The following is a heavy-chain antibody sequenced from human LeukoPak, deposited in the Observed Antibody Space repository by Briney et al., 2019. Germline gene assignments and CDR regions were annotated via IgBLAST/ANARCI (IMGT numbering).Heavy chain of an antibody. J-gene: IGHJ4*02. Sequence: GGSLRLSCAASGFTFSSNYMSWVRQAPGKGLEWVSVIYSGGSTYYADSVKGRFTISRDNSKNTLYLQMNSLRAEDTAVYYCARDLSFGIQGYWGQGTLVTVSS. CDR1: GFTFSSNY. CDR2: IYSGGST. D-gene: IGHD1-20*01. V-gene: IGHV3-66*01. CDR3: ARDLSFGIQGY.